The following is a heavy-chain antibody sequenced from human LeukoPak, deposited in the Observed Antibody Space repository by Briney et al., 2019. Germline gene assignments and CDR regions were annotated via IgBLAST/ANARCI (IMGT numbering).Heavy chain of an antibody. J-gene: IGHJ4*02. D-gene: IGHD3-22*01. Sequence: PGGSLRLSCAASGFTFSDDYMSWSRQAPGKGVVWVSYIRSTRSTTYYASSVKCRLTISRNNAKNSLYLQMNTLRAEYTAVCYCARDVLHYYDSSGYADYWGKGTLVTVSS. V-gene: IGHV3-11*04. CDR1: GFTFSDDY. CDR2: IRSTRSTT. CDR3: ARDVLHYYDSSGYADY.